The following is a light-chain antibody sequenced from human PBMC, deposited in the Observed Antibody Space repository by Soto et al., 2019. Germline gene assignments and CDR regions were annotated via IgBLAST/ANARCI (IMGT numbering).Light chain of an antibody. CDR1: QSISSY. CDR2: AAS. Sequence: DIQMTQSPSSLSASVGDRVTITCRASQSISSYLNWYQQKPGKAPKLLIYAASSLQSGVPSRFSGSASGTDFTLTISSLQPEDFATYYCQQSYSTLFTFGPGTKVYIK. J-gene: IGKJ3*01. V-gene: IGKV1-39*01. CDR3: QQSYSTLFT.